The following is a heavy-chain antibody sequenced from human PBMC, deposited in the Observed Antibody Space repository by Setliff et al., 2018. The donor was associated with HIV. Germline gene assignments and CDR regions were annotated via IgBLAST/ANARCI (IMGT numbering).Heavy chain of an antibody. CDR3: ARGGALSGFFFPNWLDP. Sequence: ASVKVSCKASGYTLTGYYMHWVRLAPGLGLEWMGWINPHSGNTDFARRFQGRITMTRDTSINTVYMDLSRLTSDDTGIFYCARGGALSGFFFPNWLDPWGQGTSVTVFS. V-gene: IGHV1-2*02. D-gene: IGHD6-19*01. J-gene: IGHJ5*02. CDR2: INPHSGNT. CDR1: GYTLTGYY.